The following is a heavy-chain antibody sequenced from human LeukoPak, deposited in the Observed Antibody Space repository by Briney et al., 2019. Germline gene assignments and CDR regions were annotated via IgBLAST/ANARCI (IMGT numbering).Heavy chain of an antibody. CDR2: ISYDGSNK. CDR3: AKDQGLANMDV. D-gene: IGHD2-21*01. V-gene: IGHV3-30*18. Sequence: PGGSLRLSCAASGLTFSSYGMQWVRQAPGKGLEWVAVISYDGSNKYYADSVKGRFTISRDNSKNTLYLQMNSLRAEDTAVYYCAKDQGLANMDVWGQGTTVTVSS. CDR1: GLTFSSYG. J-gene: IGHJ6*02.